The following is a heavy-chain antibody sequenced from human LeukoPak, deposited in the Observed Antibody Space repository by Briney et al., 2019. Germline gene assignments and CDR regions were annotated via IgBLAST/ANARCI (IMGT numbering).Heavy chain of an antibody. CDR1: GGTFSSYA. Sequence: SVKVSCKASGGTFSSYAISWVRQAPGQGLEWMGRIIPILGIANYAQKFQGRVTITADKSTSTAYMGLSSLRSEDTAVYYCARDDTVTTSFDYWGQGTLVTVSS. V-gene: IGHV1-69*04. J-gene: IGHJ4*02. CDR3: ARDDTVTTSFDY. CDR2: IIPILGIA. D-gene: IGHD4-17*01.